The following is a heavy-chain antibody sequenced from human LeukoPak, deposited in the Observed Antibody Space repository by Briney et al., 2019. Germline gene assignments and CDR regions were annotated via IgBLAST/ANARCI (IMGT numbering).Heavy chain of an antibody. CDR1: RFTFGDYA. D-gene: IGHD6-13*01. CDR2: IRSKAYGGTT. V-gene: IGHV3-49*04. J-gene: IGHJ4*02. Sequence: GGSLRLSCTASRFTFGDYAMSWVRQAPGKGLEWVGFIRSKAYGGTTEYAASVRGRFTISRDDSKSIAYLQMNSLKTEDTAVYYCTRDAVYSSSWGIDYWGQGTLVTVSS. CDR3: TRDAVYSSSWGIDY.